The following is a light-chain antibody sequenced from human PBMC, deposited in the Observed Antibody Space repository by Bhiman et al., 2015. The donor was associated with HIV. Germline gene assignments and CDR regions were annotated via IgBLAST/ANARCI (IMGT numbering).Light chain of an antibody. J-gene: IGLJ1*01. V-gene: IGLV3-21*04. CDR2: YDS. CDR1: NIGRKP. CDR3: QVWDSSRDHMYV. Sequence: SYELTQPPSVSVAPGETAIITCGGDNIGRKPVHWYQQKPGQAPIMVIYYDSDRPSGIPERFSGSHSGNTATLTISRVEAGDEADYYCQVWDSSRDHMYVFGTGTKVTVV.